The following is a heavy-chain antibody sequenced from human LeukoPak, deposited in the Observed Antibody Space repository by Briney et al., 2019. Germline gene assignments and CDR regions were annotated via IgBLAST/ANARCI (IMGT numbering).Heavy chain of an antibody. CDR2: IYSSGST. D-gene: IGHD6-19*01. V-gene: IGHV4-59*08. CDR3: ARRFETSGWVDY. CDR1: GGSISGYY. Sequence: SETLSLTCTVSGGSISGYYWSWIRQPPGKGLEWIGYIYSSGSTNSNPSLRSRVTISVDSSKNQFSLNLTSVTATDTAVYYCARRFETSGWVDYWGQGTLVTGSS. J-gene: IGHJ4*02.